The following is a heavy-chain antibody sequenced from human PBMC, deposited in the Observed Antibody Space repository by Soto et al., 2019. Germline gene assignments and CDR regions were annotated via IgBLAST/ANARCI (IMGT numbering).Heavy chain of an antibody. Sequence: EVQLLESGGGLVQPGGSLRLSCAASGFTFSSYAMSWVRQAPGKGREWVSAIRGSGASTYYADSVKGRFTISRDNSKNTLDLKMISLRAEDTVVYYCAYSSTPLDSWGQGTLVTVSS. CDR3: AYSSTPLDS. J-gene: IGHJ4*02. CDR1: GFTFSSYA. V-gene: IGHV3-23*01. D-gene: IGHD6-13*01. CDR2: IRGSGAST.